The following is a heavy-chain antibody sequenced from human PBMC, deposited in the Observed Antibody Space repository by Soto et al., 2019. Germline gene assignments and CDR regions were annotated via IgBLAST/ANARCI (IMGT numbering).Heavy chain of an antibody. V-gene: IGHV3-53*02. Sequence: EVQLVETGGGSIQPGGSLRLSCAASGLTVSSNYMSWVRQAPGKGLEWVSIIYTDGNTYYADSVKGRFTISRDNSKNTLYLQMNSLRAEDTAVYYCAREAGYFDYWGQGTLVTVSS. CDR3: AREAGYFDY. CDR2: IYTDGNT. J-gene: IGHJ4*02. D-gene: IGHD6-19*01. CDR1: GLTVSSNY.